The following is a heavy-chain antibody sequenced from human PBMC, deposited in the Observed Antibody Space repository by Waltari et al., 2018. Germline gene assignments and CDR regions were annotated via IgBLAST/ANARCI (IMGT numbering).Heavy chain of an antibody. J-gene: IGHJ6*02. D-gene: IGHD5-18*01. V-gene: IGHV1-69*05. CDR3: ARGDVDTAMVDYGMDV. CDR2: IIPIFGTA. CDR1: GSTVSSYA. Sequence: QVQLVQSGAEVKKPGSSVKVSCKASGSTVSSYAISWVRQAPGKGLEWMGGIIPIFGTATYAQKFQGRVTITTDESTSTAYMELSSLRSEDTAVYYCARGDVDTAMVDYGMDVWGQGTTVTVSS.